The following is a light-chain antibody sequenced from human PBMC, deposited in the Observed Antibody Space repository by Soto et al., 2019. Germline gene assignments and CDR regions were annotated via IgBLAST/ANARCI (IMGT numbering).Light chain of an antibody. CDR2: GVS. V-gene: IGKV3-20*01. CDR3: QQYDVSPWT. CDR1: QNVDSLY. Sequence: EIVLTQSPGTLSLSPGERATLSCRASQNVDSLYLAWYQHRPGQSPRLLIRGVSGRATGIPDRFSGSGSGTDFTLTISGLEPEDFAVYYCQQYDVSPWTFGQGTKVDIK. J-gene: IGKJ1*01.